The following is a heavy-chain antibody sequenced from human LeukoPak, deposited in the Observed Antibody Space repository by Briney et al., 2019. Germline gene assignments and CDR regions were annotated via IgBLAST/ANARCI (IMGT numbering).Heavy chain of an antibody. CDR2: INHSGST. CDR3: ARGVQWLGEYNWFDP. CDR1: GGSFSGYY. V-gene: IGHV4-34*01. Sequence: SETLSLTCAVYGGSFSGYYWSWIRQPPGKGLEWIGEINHSGSTNYNPSLKSRVTISVDTSKNQFSLKLSSVTAADTAVYYCARGVQWLGEYNWFDPWGQGTLVTVSS. J-gene: IGHJ5*02. D-gene: IGHD6-19*01.